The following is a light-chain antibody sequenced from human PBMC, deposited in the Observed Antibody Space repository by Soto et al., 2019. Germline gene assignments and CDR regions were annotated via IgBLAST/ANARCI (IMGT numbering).Light chain of an antibody. CDR3: QSYDISLSGSVV. V-gene: IGLV1-40*01. J-gene: IGLJ2*01. Sequence: QSVLTQPPSVSGAPGQRVTISCTGSSSNLGAGYDVHWYQQFPGTAPKLHIFGNNNRPSGVPDRFSGSKSGTSASLAITGLQADDEADYYCQSYDISLSGSVVFGGGTKLTVL. CDR1: SSNLGAGYD. CDR2: GNN.